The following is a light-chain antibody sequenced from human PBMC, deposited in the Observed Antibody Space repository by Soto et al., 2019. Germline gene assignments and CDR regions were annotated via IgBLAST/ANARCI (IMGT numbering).Light chain of an antibody. CDR1: QAIYNY. CDR2: AAS. CDR3: QNFSSVTT. V-gene: IGKV1-27*01. J-gene: IGKJ4*01. Sequence: DIQMTQSPSSLSASVGDRVTITCRASQAIYNYLAWYQQKPGKVPTLLISAASTLQTGVTSRFSGRGSGTDFTLTISSLQPQEVATYSCQNFSSVTTFGGGTKVEL.